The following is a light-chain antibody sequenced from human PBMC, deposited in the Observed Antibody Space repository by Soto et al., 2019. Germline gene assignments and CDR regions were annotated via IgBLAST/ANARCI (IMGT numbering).Light chain of an antibody. CDR1: QSIRXW. V-gene: IGKV1-5*03. CDR2: KAS. CDR3: QQYNSHPWT. Sequence: DIQMSQSPSTLPASVGDRVTVTCRASQSIRXWLAWYQEKPGKAPKLMMYKASLLETGVPSRFSGSGSGTEFTLTISSLQTDDFGTYYCQQYNSHPWTFGQGTNVDI. J-gene: IGKJ1*01.